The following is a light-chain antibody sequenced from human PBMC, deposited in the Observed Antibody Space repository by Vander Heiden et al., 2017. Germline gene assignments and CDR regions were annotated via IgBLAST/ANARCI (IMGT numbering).Light chain of an antibody. J-gene: IGLJ2*01. CDR1: KLGNKY. Sequence: SYELTPPPSVSVSPGQTASITCSGDKLGNKYAVWYQHKPSQSPVLVIYQDNKRPSGIPERFSGSNSGNTATLTISGTQAMDEADYYCQAWDSSTGVFGGGTKLTVL. CDR2: QDN. V-gene: IGLV3-1*01. CDR3: QAWDSSTGV.